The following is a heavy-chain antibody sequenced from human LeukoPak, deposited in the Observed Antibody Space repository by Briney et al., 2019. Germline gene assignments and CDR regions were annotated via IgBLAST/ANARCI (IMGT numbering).Heavy chain of an antibody. J-gene: IGHJ4*02. Sequence: GGSLRLSCAASGFIFRSYEMNWVRQAPGKGLEWVSYISSSGSTIYYADSVKGRFTLSRDNAKNSLYLQMNSLRAEDTAVYYCARDNAGIAAALDYWGQGTLVTVSS. V-gene: IGHV3-48*03. CDR3: ARDNAGIAAALDY. D-gene: IGHD6-13*01. CDR1: GFIFRSYE. CDR2: ISSSGSTI.